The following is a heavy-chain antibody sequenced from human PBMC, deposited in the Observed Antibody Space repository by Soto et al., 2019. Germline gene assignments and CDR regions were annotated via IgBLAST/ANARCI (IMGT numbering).Heavy chain of an antibody. CDR3: AKDMWGGDGCNGQGMDV. D-gene: IGHD3-10*01. Sequence: EVQLVESGGGLVQPGRSLRLSCAASGFTFDDYAMHWVRQAPGKGLEWVSGISWNSGSIGYADSVKGRFTISRDNGKKALYGERKSVRAEDTALYYGAKDMWGGDGCNGQGMDVWGQGTTVTVSS. CDR2: ISWNSGSI. J-gene: IGHJ6*02. V-gene: IGHV3-9*01. CDR1: GFTFDDYA.